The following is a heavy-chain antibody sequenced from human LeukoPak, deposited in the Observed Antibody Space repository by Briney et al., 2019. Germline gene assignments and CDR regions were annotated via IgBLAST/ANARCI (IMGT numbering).Heavy chain of an antibody. CDR3: AKGSRGSCRGAYCYSFDN. CDR1: GFTFDDYG. Sequence: GGSLRLSCAASGFTFDDYGMSWVRQAPGKGLEWVSGINWNGGSTGYADSVKGRFTISRVNSRNTLYLQTNRLRVEDTAVYYCAKGSRGSCRGAYCYSFDNWGQGAVVTVSS. CDR2: INWNGGST. D-gene: IGHD2-21*02. V-gene: IGHV3-20*04. J-gene: IGHJ4*02.